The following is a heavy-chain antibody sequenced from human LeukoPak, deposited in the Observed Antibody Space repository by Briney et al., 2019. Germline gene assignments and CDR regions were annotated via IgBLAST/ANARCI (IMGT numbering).Heavy chain of an antibody. V-gene: IGHV4-4*07. CDR2: IYTSGST. J-gene: IGHJ2*01. Sequence: SETLSLTXTVSGGSISSYYWSWIRQPAGKGLEWIGRIYTSGSTNYNPSLKSRVTMSVDTSKNQFSLKLSSVTAADTAVYYCASLGRDYGGNSRYWYFDLWGRGTLVTVSS. D-gene: IGHD4-23*01. CDR3: ASLGRDYGGNSRYWYFDL. CDR1: GGSISSYY.